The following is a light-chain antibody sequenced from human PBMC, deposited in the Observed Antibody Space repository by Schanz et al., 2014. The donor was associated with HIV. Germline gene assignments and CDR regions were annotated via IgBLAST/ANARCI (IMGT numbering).Light chain of an antibody. CDR1: ALNLGHNF. J-gene: IGLJ1*01. CDR2: ADY. CDR3: GTWDSRMSVGFV. Sequence: QSLLTQPPSVSAAPGQRVTISCSGGALNLGHNFVSWYQQFPGTAPKLLIFADYQRPSEIPDRFSGSKSGASATLDITGLQTGDEADYYCGTWDSRMSVGFVFGSGTKLTVL. V-gene: IGLV1-51*01.